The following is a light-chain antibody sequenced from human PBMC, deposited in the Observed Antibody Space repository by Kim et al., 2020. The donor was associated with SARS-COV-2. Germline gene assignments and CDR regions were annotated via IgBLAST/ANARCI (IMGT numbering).Light chain of an antibody. Sequence: EIVLTQSPGTLSLSPGERATLSCRASQSVSSSYFAWYQQKPGQAPRLLIYGASSRATGIPDRFSGSGTGTDFTLTISRLEPEYFAVYSCQQYGSSPLTFGQGTRLEIK. CDR1: QSVSSSY. CDR3: QQYGSSPLT. CDR2: GAS. V-gene: IGKV3-20*01. J-gene: IGKJ5*01.